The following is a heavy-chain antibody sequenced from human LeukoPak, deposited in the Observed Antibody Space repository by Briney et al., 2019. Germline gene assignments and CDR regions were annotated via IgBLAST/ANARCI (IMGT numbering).Heavy chain of an antibody. CDR3: AKDRSVITIFGIDY. J-gene: IGHJ4*02. CDR1: GFTFSSYG. CDR2: IRYDGSNK. V-gene: IGHV3-30*02. Sequence: GRSLRLSCAASGFTFSSYGMHWVRQAPGKGLEWVAFIRYDGSNKYYADSVKGRFTISRDNSKNTLYLQMNSLRAEDTAVYYCAKDRSVITIFGIDYWGQGTLVTVSS. D-gene: IGHD3-3*01.